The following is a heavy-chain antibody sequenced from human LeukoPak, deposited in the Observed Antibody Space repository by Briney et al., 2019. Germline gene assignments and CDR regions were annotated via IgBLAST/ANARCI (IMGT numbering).Heavy chain of an antibody. V-gene: IGHV3-7*03. CDR1: GFTFSSYW. CDR3: AKDLAVAGTRPYFDY. CDR2: IKQDGSEK. J-gene: IGHJ4*02. D-gene: IGHD6-19*01. Sequence: GGSLRLSCAASGFTFSSYWMSWVRQAPGKGLEWVANIKQDGSEKYYVDSVKGRFTISRDNAKNSLYLQMNSLRAEDTALYYCAKDLAVAGTRPYFDYWGQGTLVTVSS.